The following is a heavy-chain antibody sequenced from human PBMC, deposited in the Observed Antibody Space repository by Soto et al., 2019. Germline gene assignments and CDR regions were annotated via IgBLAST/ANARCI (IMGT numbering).Heavy chain of an antibody. CDR2: IYYSGST. CDR1: GGSISSGDYY. V-gene: IGHV4-30-4*01. CDR3: ARETRRDIGLAPNWFDP. D-gene: IGHD2-15*01. Sequence: QVQLQESGPGLVKPSQTLSLTCTVSGGSISSGDYYWSWIRQPPGKGLERIGYIYYSGSTYYNPSLKSRVTISEDTSKNQFSLKLSSVTAADTAVYYCARETRRDIGLAPNWFDPWGQGTLVTVSS. J-gene: IGHJ5*02.